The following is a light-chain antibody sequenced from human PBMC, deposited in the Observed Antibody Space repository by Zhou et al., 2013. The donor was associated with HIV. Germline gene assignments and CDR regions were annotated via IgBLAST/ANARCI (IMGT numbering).Light chain of an antibody. V-gene: IGKV1-5*03. CDR3: QEYNSYSPSGT. CDR1: HNINNW. CDR2: KTS. Sequence: DIQMTQSPSTLSASVGDSVTVTCRASHNINNWLAWYHQKPGKAPKLLMQKTSILANGFPLRFSGSRSGTEFTLTISSLQPDDVATYYCQEYNSYSPSGTFGQGTKVEVK. J-gene: IGKJ1*01.